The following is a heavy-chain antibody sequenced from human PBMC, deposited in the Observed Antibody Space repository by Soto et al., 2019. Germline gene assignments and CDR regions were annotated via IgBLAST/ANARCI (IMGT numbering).Heavy chain of an antibody. V-gene: IGHV1-2*04. Sequence: ASVKVSCKASGYTFTGYYMHWVRQAPGQGLEWMGWINPNSGGTNYAQKFQGWVTMTRDTSISTAYMELSRLRSDDTAVYYCAREMRTYCSGGSCVSWFDSWGQGTLVTVSS. CDR2: INPNSGGT. CDR1: GYTFTGYY. D-gene: IGHD2-15*01. CDR3: AREMRTYCSGGSCVSWFDS. J-gene: IGHJ5*01.